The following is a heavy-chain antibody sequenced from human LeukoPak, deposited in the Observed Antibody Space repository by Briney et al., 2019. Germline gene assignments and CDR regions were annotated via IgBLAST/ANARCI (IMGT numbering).Heavy chain of an antibody. V-gene: IGHV3-30*18. CDR1: GFTFSSHG. D-gene: IGHD1-26*01. CDR2: ISHGGSSR. CDR3: AKDRAIRRVGEIDY. J-gene: IGHJ4*01. Sequence: GTTLRLSCAASGFTFSSHGLHWIRQAPGKGLEWLAVISHGGSSRFFADSVNCLFIISIANYTNTLHLQMNTLSAGPTVVYFSAKDRAIRRVGEIDYCGHRTLVTASS.